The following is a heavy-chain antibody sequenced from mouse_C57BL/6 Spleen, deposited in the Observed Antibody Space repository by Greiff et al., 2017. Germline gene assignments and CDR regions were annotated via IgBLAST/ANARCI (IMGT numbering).Heavy chain of an antibody. CDR3: TINWDRYAMDY. V-gene: IGHV1-15*01. D-gene: IGHD4-1*01. Sequence: QVQLQQSGAELVRPGASVTLSCKASGYTFTDYEMHWVKQTPVHGLEWIGAIDPETGGTAYNQKFKGKAILTADKSSSTAYMELRSLTSEDSAVYYCTINWDRYAMDYWGQGTSDTVSS. J-gene: IGHJ4*01. CDR1: GYTFTDYE. CDR2: IDPETGGT.